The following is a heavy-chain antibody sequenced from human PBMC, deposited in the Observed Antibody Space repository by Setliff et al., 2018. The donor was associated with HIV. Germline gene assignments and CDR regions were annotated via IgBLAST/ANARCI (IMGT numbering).Heavy chain of an antibody. J-gene: IGHJ3*02. CDR1: GGSISSSNW. CDR2: IYHSGST. CDR3: ARDLKSGSYSPGAFDI. V-gene: IGHV4-4*02. Sequence: SETLSLTCAVSGGSISSSNWWSWVRQPPGKGLEWIGEIYHSGSTNYNPSLKSRVTISVDKSKNQFSLNLSSVTAADTAVYYCARDLKSGSYSPGAFDIWGQGTMVTVSS. D-gene: IGHD3-10*01.